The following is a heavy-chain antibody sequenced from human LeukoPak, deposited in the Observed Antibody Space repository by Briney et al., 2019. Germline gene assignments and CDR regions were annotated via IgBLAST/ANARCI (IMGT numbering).Heavy chain of an antibody. CDR1: GGSISSSSYY. CDR2: IYYSGST. D-gene: IGHD1-14*01. V-gene: IGHV4-39*01. J-gene: IGHJ6*03. CDR3: ARRLGTAQTRGYYYYYMDV. Sequence: SETLSFTCTVSGGSISSSSYYWGWIRQPPGKGLEWIGSIYYSGSTYYNPSLKSRVTISVDTSKNQFSLKLSSVTAADTAVYYCARRLGTAQTRGYYYYYMDVWGKGTTVTVSS.